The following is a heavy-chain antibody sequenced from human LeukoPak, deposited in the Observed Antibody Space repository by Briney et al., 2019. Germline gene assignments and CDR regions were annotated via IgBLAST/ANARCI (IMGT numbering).Heavy chain of an antibody. D-gene: IGHD3-3*01. CDR1: GFTFSSYG. CDR3: ARDPREPTYYDFWSGYWTSYGMDV. CDR2: IWYDGSNK. V-gene: IGHV3-33*01. J-gene: IGHJ6*02. Sequence: PGGSLRLSCAASGFTFSSYGMHWVRRAPGKGLEWVAVIWYDGSNKYYADSVKGRFTISRDNSKNTLYLQMNSLRAEDTAVYYCARDPREPTYYDFWSGYWTSYGMDVWGQGTTVTVSS.